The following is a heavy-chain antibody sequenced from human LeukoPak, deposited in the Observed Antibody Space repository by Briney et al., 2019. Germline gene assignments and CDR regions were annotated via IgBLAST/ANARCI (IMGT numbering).Heavy chain of an antibody. CDR3: ARADAYWSGYHFDH. CDR2: ISSTGYTT. CDR1: GFTFGDYE. D-gene: IGHD3-3*01. Sequence: GGSLRLSCAASGFTFGDYEMHWVRQAPGKGLEWVSRISSTGYTTFYADSVKGRFTISRDNAKNSLHLQMNSLGVEDTAVYYCARADAYWSGYHFDHWGQGTLVTVSS. V-gene: IGHV3-48*03. J-gene: IGHJ4*02.